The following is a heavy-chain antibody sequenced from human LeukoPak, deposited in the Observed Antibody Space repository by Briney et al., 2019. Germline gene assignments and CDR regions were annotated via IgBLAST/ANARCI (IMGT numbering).Heavy chain of an antibody. CDR1: GGSIGSSSYY. D-gene: IGHD3-3*01. CDR3: ARRAFMEPRFDY. CDR2: IYYSGST. J-gene: IGHJ4*02. V-gene: IGHV4-39*01. Sequence: ASETLSLTCTVSGGSIGSSSYYWGWIRQPPGKGLEWIGSIYYSGSTYYNPSLKSRVTISVDTSKNQFSLKLSSVTAADTAVYYCARRAFMEPRFDYWGQGTLVTVSS.